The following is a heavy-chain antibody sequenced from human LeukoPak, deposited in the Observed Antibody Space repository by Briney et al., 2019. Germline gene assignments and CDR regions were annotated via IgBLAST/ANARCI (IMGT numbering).Heavy chain of an antibody. V-gene: IGHV1-18*01. CDR1: GHTFTSYG. Sequence: GASVKVSCKASGHTFTSYGISWVRQAPGQGLEWMGWISAYNGNTNYAQKLQGRVTMTTDTSTSTAYMELRSLRSDDTAVYYCAREGAAAGTPDAFDIWGQGTMVTVSS. D-gene: IGHD6-13*01. J-gene: IGHJ3*02. CDR3: AREGAAAGTPDAFDI. CDR2: ISAYNGNT.